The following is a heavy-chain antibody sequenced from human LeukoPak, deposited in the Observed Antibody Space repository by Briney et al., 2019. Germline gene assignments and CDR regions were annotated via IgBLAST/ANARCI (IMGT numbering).Heavy chain of an antibody. D-gene: IGHD5-12*01. CDR3: AKGLFSGYDKYLDS. V-gene: IGHV3-48*03. CDR1: GFTVSSYE. CDR2: LSRSGRDR. Sequence: PGGSLRLSCAASGFTVSSYEMYWVRQAPGRGLELVSYLSRSGRDRYDADSVRGRFSISRDNAKNSVFLQMNSLRAEDTAVYYCAKGLFSGYDKYLDSWGQGTLVTVSS. J-gene: IGHJ4*02.